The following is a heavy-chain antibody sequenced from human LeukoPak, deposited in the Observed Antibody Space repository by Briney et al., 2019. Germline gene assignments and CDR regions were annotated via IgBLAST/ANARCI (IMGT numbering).Heavy chain of an antibody. J-gene: IGHJ3*02. V-gene: IGHV4-30-2*01. D-gene: IGHD2-2*01. Sequence: SQTLCLTCTVSGGSISSGGYYWSWLRQPPGKGLEWIGYIYHSGSTYYNPSLKSRVTISVDRSKNQFSLKLSSVTAADTAVYYCARFCSSTSCYSLAVSDAFDIWGQGTMVTVSS. CDR1: GGSISSGGYY. CDR3: ARFCSSTSCYSLAVSDAFDI. CDR2: IYHSGST.